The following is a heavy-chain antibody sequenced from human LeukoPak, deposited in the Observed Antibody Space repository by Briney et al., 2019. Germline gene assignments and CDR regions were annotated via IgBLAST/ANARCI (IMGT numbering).Heavy chain of an antibody. V-gene: IGHV3-64D*06. CDR1: GFTFNRFY. CDR2: ISSNGATT. Sequence: GGSLRLSCSASGFTFNRFYLHWVRQAPGKGLEFVSHISSNGATTYYADSVKGRFTISRDNSKNTLYLQMSSLRADDTAVYYCVKEGEEMADAFDIWGQGTMVTVSS. CDR3: VKEGEEMADAFDI. J-gene: IGHJ3*02. D-gene: IGHD5-24*01.